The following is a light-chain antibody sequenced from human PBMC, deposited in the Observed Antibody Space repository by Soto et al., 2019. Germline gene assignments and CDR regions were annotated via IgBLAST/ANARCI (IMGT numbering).Light chain of an antibody. Sequence: QSVLTQPASVSGSPGQSITISCTGTSSDVGGYKYVSWYQQHPGKAPKLMIYDVSNRPSGVSNRFSGSKSGNTASLTISGLQDEDEADYYCSSYTSSSTVVFGGGTKVTVL. CDR3: SSYTSSSTVV. CDR1: SSDVGGYKY. V-gene: IGLV2-14*01. J-gene: IGLJ2*01. CDR2: DVS.